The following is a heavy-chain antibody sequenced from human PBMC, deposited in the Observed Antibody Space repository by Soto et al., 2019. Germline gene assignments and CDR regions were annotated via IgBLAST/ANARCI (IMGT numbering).Heavy chain of an antibody. CDR2: ITQSGNT. J-gene: IGHJ4*02. V-gene: IGHV4-34*01. CDR1: SGSFSGYY. D-gene: IGHD3-16*01. CDR3: GRGQGADWPLGGN. Sequence: QVQLQQWGAGLLKPSETLSLTCAVYSGSFSGYYFFWIRQPPGTGLEWIGEITQSGNTNYNPSLKSRIIISVDTSKNQFSLNLSSVTAADTAVYYWGRGQGADWPLGGNWGQGSLVTVSS.